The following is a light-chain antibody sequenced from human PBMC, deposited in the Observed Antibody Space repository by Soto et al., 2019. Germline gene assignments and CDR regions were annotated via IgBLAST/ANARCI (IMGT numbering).Light chain of an antibody. CDR3: QSYDSSLSGSRV. CDR2: GNS. Sequence: QSVLTQPPSVAGAPGQRVTISCTGSSSNIGAGYDVHWYQQLPGTAPQLLISGNSNRPSGVPDRFSGSKSGTSASLAITGLQAEDESDYCCQSYDSSLSGSRVFGSGTKLTVL. CDR1: SSNIGAGYD. V-gene: IGLV1-40*01. J-gene: IGLJ1*01.